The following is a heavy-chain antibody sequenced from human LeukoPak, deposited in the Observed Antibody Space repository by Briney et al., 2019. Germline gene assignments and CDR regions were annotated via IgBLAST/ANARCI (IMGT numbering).Heavy chain of an antibody. CDR2: IYYSGST. V-gene: IGHV4-59*08. J-gene: IGHJ6*02. CDR3: ARHEGSGLYYYYYGMDV. Sequence: SETLSLTCTVSGGSISSYYWSWIRQPPGKGLEWIGYIYYSGSTNYNPSLKSRVTISVDTSKNQFSLKLSSVTAADTAVYYCARHEGSGLYYYYYGMDVWGQGTTVTVSS. CDR1: GGSISSYY. D-gene: IGHD6-19*01.